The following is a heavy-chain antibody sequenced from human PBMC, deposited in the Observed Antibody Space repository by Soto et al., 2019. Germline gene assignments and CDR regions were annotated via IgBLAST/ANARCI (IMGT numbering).Heavy chain of an antibody. CDR2: LSTYREDR. V-gene: IGHV1-18*01. CDR1: GYTFTKFG. J-gene: IGHJ3*02. CDR3: ARISLGPAPTDAFDI. Sequence: QVQLVQSGAEVKKPGASVKVSCKASGYTFTKFGISWVRQAPGQGLEWLGWLSTYREDRNYAQRVQERGSMTTDTSLSTAYMELGTLISDDTAVYYCARISLGPAPTDAFDIWGQGTMVTVSS. D-gene: IGHD1-26*01.